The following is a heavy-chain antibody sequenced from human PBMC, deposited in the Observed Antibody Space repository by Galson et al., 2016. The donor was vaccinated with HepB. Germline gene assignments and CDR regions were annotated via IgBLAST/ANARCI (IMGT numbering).Heavy chain of an antibody. Sequence: SETLSLTCGVSGGSIRGFYWTWIRQSPGKGLEWIGYIYYNGFTDYNPSLSSRVTISLDTSKNQFSLRLTSVTAADTAGYYCARELLMTQNWFDPWGQGTLVTVSS. CDR1: GGSIRGFY. J-gene: IGHJ5*02. CDR3: ARELLMTQNWFDP. V-gene: IGHV4-59*01. CDR2: IYYNGFT. D-gene: IGHD1-26*01.